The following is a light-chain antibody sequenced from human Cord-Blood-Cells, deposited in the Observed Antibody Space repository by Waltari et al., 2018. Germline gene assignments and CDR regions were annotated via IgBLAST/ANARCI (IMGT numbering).Light chain of an antibody. CDR1: SSDVGGYNY. Sequence: QSALTQPASVSGSPGQSITISCTGTSSDVGGYNYVSWCQQHPGKATKLMIYEVSNRPSGVSNLFSGSKSGNTASLTISGLQAEDEADYYCSSYTSSSTSLYVFGTGTKVTVL. V-gene: IGLV2-14*01. J-gene: IGLJ1*01. CDR3: SSYTSSSTSLYV. CDR2: EVS.